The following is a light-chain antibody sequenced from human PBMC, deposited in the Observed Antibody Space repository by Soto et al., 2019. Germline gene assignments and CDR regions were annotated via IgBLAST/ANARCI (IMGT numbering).Light chain of an antibody. CDR1: QSISNN. CDR3: QQYNNWPRT. CDR2: GAS. Sequence: EIVMTQSPATLSVSPGERATLSCRASQSISNNLAWYQQEPGQAPRLLIYGASTRATGIPARFGGSGSGTEFTLTISSLQSEDFAVYYCQQYNNWPRTFGQGTKVEIK. J-gene: IGKJ1*01. V-gene: IGKV3-15*01.